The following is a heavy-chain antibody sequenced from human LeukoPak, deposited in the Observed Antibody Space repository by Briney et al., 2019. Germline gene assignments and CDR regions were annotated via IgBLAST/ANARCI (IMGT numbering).Heavy chain of an antibody. J-gene: IGHJ4*02. Sequence: GRSLRLSCATSGFTFSHCGMHWVRQAPGKGLEWVAIIWYDGSHKYYADSVKGRFTISRDDSKNTLYLQMNSLRVEDTAVYYCARARVVVRGVMSHFDYWGQGTLVTVSS. CDR3: ARARVVVRGVMSHFDY. D-gene: IGHD3-10*01. V-gene: IGHV3-33*01. CDR2: IWYDGSHK. CDR1: GFTFSHCG.